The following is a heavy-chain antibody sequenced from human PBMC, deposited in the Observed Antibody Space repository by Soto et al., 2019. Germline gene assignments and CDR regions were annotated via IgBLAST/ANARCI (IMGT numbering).Heavy chain of an antibody. D-gene: IGHD2-21*02. CDR2: ISYDGSNK. J-gene: IGHJ2*01. Sequence: QVQLVESGGGVVQPGRSLRLSCAASGFTFSSYDMHWVRQAPGKGLEWVAVISYDGSNKYYADSVKGRFTISRDNSKNTLYLQMNSLRAEDTAVFYCARGGGGNSAYWYFDLWGRGTLVTVSS. V-gene: IGHV3-30-3*01. CDR1: GFTFSSYD. CDR3: ARGGGGNSAYWYFDL.